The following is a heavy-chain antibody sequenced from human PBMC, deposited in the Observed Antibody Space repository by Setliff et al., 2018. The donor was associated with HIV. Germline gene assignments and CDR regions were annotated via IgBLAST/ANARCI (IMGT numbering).Heavy chain of an antibody. CDR1: GYTFTSYG. V-gene: IGHV1-18*01. J-gene: IGHJ5*02. Sequence: GASVKVSCKASGYTFTSYGISWVRQAPGQGLEWMGWISAYNGNTNYAQKLQGRVTKTTDTSTSTAYMELRNLRSDDTAVYYCARDQGVGYNFCSGYYNWFDPWGQGTLVTVLL. D-gene: IGHD3-3*01. CDR2: ISAYNGNT. CDR3: ARDQGVGYNFCSGYYNWFDP.